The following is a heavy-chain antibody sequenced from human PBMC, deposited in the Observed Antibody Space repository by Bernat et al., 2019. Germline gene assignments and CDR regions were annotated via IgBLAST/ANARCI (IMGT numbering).Heavy chain of an antibody. J-gene: IGHJ4*02. CDR1: AGSISSNNYF. CDR3: ARGYGYTWGNDDC. Sequence: QLQLQESGPGLVKPSETLSLTCTVSAGSISSNNYFWGWIREPPGKGLEWIGSVYSSGSTYYNPSLKGRVTISVDTSKNQFSLELRSVTAADTAVYYCARGYGYTWGNDDCWGQGTLVTVSS. D-gene: IGHD5-24*01. CDR2: VYSSGST. V-gene: IGHV4-39*01.